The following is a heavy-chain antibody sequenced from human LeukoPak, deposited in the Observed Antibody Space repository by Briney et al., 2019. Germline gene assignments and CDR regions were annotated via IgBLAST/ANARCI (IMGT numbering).Heavy chain of an antibody. CDR1: GYTFTNFA. V-gene: IGHV1-18*01. CDR2: ISANNGNT. Sequence: GASVKVSCKASGYTFTNFAFHWVRQAPGQGLEWMGWISANNGNTNYAQNLQGSITMTTDTSTGTAYMELSSLTSDDTAVYYCARWRGYSSGWSGPFDDWGQGTLVTVSS. D-gene: IGHD6-13*01. CDR3: ARWRGYSSGWSGPFDD. J-gene: IGHJ4*02.